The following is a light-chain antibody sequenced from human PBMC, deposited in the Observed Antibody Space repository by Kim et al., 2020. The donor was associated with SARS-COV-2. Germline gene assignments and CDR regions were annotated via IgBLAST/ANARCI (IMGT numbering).Light chain of an antibody. J-gene: IGKJ2*01. CDR3: QQYGTSPVT. Sequence: EIVLTQSPGTLSLSPGERATLSCRASQSVYSSHLAWYHQKPGQPPRPLMYGASWRATGIPDRFSGSGSGTDFTLTISRLEPEDFGVYYCQQYGTSPVTFGQGTKLEI. CDR1: QSVYSSH. V-gene: IGKV3-20*01. CDR2: GAS.